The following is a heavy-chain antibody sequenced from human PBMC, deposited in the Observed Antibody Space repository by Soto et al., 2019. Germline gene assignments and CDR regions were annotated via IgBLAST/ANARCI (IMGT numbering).Heavy chain of an antibody. CDR2: INPNSGGT. J-gene: IGHJ5*02. CDR1: GYTFTGYY. V-gene: IGHV1-2*04. D-gene: IGHD3-3*01. CDR3: ARDSGAYYDFWSGYSRKNLFAP. Sequence: ASVKVSCKASGYTFTGYYMHWVRQAPGQGLEWMGWINPNSGGTNYAQKFQGWVTMTRDTSISTAYMELSRLRSDDTAVYYCARDSGAYYDFWSGYSRKNLFAPWGQGTLVTVSS.